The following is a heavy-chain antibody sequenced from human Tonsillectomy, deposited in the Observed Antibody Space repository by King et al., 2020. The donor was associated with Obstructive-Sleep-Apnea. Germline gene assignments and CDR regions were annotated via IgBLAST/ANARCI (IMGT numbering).Heavy chain of an antibody. CDR2: ISPYNGNT. J-gene: IGHJ4*02. D-gene: IGHD1-26*01. V-gene: IGHV1-18*01. Sequence: QLVQSGAEVKKPGASVKVSCKASGYTFSSFGFSWVRQAPGQGLEWMGWISPYNGNTDYVQKFQGRVTMTTDASTNTAYLELRSLRSDDTAVYYCTRDRISVSYSPRFDNWGQGTLITVSS. CDR1: GYTFSSFG. CDR3: TRDRISVSYSPRFDN.